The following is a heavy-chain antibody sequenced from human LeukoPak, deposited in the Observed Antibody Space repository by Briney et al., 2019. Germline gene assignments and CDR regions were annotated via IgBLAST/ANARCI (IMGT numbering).Heavy chain of an antibody. CDR1: GGSISSSSYY. Sequence: SESLSLTCTVSGGSISSSSYYWGWIRQPPGKGLEWIGTIYYSGSSHYNRSLKSRVTMGIDTSKNQVSLNLRSVTAADSAIYYCARDFFKYGSGSFHDYWGQGILVTVSS. D-gene: IGHD3-10*01. V-gene: IGHV4-39*07. CDR2: IYYSGSS. CDR3: ARDFFKYGSGSFHDY. J-gene: IGHJ4*02.